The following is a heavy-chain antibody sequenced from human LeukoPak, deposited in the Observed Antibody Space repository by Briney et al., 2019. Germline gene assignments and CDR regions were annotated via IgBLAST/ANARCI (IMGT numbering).Heavy chain of an antibody. CDR3: ARDSSPYSSSWYSVVYYHYYMDV. J-gene: IGHJ6*03. CDR1: GFTFSSYS. CDR2: ISSSSSTI. D-gene: IGHD6-13*01. V-gene: IGHV3-48*01. Sequence: GGSLRLSCAASGFTFSSYSMNWVRQAPGKGLEWVSYISSSSSTIYYADSVKGRFTISRDNAKNSLYLQMNSLRAEDTAVYYCARDSSPYSSSWYSVVYYHYYMDVWGKGTTVTVSS.